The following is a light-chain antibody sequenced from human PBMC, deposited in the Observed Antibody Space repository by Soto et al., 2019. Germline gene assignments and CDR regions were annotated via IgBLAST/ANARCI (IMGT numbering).Light chain of an antibody. Sequence: DIQMTQSPSSLSASVGDRVTITCRASQGISTYLNWYQQKPGKAPNLLIYGASSLQSGVPSRFSGSGSGTDFTLTISSLQPEDFATYYCQQSYSLRTFGQGTKVE. CDR1: QGISTY. CDR2: GAS. J-gene: IGKJ1*01. CDR3: QQSYSLRT. V-gene: IGKV1-39*01.